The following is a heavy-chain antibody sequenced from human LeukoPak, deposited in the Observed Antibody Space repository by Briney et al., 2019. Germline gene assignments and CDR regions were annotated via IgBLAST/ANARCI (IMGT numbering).Heavy chain of an antibody. D-gene: IGHD3-3*01. J-gene: IGHJ4*02. V-gene: IGHV4-34*01. CDR3: ARLVPERFFQLNPEGYYDY. CDR1: GEPFSGYY. Sequence: SETLSLTCAVSGEPFSGYYWGWIRQPPGKGLELIGEINRHGNTDYNPSLKSRVSTSIDTSKNQFSLKLISVTAADTAVYYCARLVPERFFQLNPEGYYDYWGQGTLVTVSS. CDR2: INRHGNT.